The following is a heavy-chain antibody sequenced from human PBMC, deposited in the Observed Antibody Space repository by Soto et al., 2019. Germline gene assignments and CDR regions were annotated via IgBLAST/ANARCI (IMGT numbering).Heavy chain of an antibody. V-gene: IGHV1-69*13. D-gene: IGHD4-17*01. J-gene: IGHJ4*02. Sequence: ASVKASCKASGGTFSSYAISWVRQAPGQGLEWMGGIIPIFGTANYAQKFQGRVTITADESTSTAYMELSSLRSEDTAVYYCARGFGDYGRYFEYWGQGTLVTVS. CDR2: IIPIFGTA. CDR3: ARGFGDYGRYFEY. CDR1: GGTFSSYA.